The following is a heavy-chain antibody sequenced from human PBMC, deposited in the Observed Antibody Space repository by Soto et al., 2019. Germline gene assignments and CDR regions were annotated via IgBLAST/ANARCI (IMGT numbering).Heavy chain of an antibody. D-gene: IGHD3-22*01. CDR1: GYTFTSYG. J-gene: IGHJ6*02. CDR2: ISAYNGNT. Sequence: GASVKVSCKASGYTFTSYGISWVRQAPGQGLEWMGWISAYNGNTNYAQKLQGRVTMTTDTSTSTAYMELRSLRSDDTAVYYCARDLASITMIVVVITTGYYYGMDVWG. V-gene: IGHV1-18*01. CDR3: ARDLASITMIVVVITTGYYYGMDV.